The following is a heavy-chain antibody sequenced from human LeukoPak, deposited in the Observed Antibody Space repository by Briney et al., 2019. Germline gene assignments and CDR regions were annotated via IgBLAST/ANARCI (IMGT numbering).Heavy chain of an antibody. Sequence: GASVKVSCQASGGTFSSYAISWVRQAPGQGLEWMGGIIPIFGTANYAQKFQGRVTITADKSTSTAYMELSSLRSEDTAVYYCASPEGYSYGTFDYWGQGTLVTVSS. CDR2: IIPIFGTA. D-gene: IGHD5-18*01. V-gene: IGHV1-69*06. J-gene: IGHJ4*02. CDR1: GGTFSSYA. CDR3: ASPEGYSYGTFDY.